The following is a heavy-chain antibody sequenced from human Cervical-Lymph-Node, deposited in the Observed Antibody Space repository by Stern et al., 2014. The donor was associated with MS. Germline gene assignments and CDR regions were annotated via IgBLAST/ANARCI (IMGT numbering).Heavy chain of an antibody. CDR1: GFSLSTSGLG. J-gene: IGHJ4*02. Sequence: VTLKESGPALVKPTQTLTLTCTFSGFSLSTSGLGVGWIRQPPGEALEWLAYIYWDDQKRYSPSLKSRLTITKDTSKNQVVLTLPNVDPVDTATYYCAHRTAGPFDYWGQGTLVTVSS. CDR3: AHRTAGPFDY. CDR2: IYWDDQK. V-gene: IGHV2-5*02.